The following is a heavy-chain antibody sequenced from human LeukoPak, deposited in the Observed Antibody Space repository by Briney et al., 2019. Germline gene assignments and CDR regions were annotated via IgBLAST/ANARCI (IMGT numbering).Heavy chain of an antibody. CDR3: ARHNNYYYGMDV. V-gene: IGHV4-59*08. CDR2: IYYSGST. CDR1: GGSFSGYY. J-gene: IGHJ6*02. Sequence: SETLSLTCAVYGGSFSGYYWSWIRQPPGKGLEWIGYIYYSGSTNYNPSLKSRVTISVDTSKNQFSLKLSSVTAADTAVYYCARHNNYYYGMDVWGQGTMVTISS.